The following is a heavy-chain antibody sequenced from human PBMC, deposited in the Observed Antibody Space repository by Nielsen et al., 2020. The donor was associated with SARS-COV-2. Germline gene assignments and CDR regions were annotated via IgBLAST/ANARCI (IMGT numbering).Heavy chain of an antibody. CDR3: ARDRGDGYNSGVDY. J-gene: IGHJ4*02. CDR1: GYTFTTYA. V-gene: IGHV7-4-1*02. CDR2: INTHTGNP. Sequence: ASVKVSCKASGYTFTTYAINWVRQAPGQGLAWMGWINTHTGNPTNAQGFTGRFVFSLDNSVSKAYLQISSLRPEDTAVYYCARDRGDGYNSGVDYWGQGTLVTVSS. D-gene: IGHD5-24*01.